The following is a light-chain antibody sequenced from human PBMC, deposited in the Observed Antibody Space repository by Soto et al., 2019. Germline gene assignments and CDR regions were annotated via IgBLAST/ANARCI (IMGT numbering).Light chain of an antibody. V-gene: IGLV2-14*03. CDR3: TSYTSTISHVL. CDR2: EVS. Sequence: QSVLTQPASVSGSPGQSITISCTGTSSDVGGYNYVSWYQQHPGKAPKLIISEVSNRPSGVSTRFSGSKSGNTASLTISGLQAEEEADYYCTSYTSTISHVLFGGGTKLTVL. J-gene: IGLJ2*01. CDR1: SSDVGGYNY.